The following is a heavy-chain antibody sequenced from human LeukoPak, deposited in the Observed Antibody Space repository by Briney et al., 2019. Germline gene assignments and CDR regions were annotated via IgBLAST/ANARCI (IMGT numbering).Heavy chain of an antibody. J-gene: IGHJ3*02. V-gene: IGHV3-11*01. CDR2: ISSSGSTI. Sequence: GGSLRLSCAASGFTFSDYYMSWIRQAPGKGLEWVSYISSSGSTIYYADSVKGRFTISGDNAKNSLYLQMNSLRAEDTAVYYCARDFHRRYYDSSGYNAFDIWGQGTMVTVSS. D-gene: IGHD3-22*01. CDR1: GFTFSDYY. CDR3: ARDFHRRYYDSSGYNAFDI.